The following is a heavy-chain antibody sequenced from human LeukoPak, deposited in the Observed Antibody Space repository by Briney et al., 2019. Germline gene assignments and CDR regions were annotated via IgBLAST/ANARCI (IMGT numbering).Heavy chain of an antibody. V-gene: IGHV3-30-3*01. CDR3: ARVAYDSSGSVDY. Sequence: GRSLRLPCAASGFTFSSYAMHWVRQAPGKGLEWVAVISYDGSNKYYADSVKGRFTISRDNSKNTLYLQMNSLRAEDTAVYYCARVAYDSSGSVDYWGQGTLVTVSS. J-gene: IGHJ4*02. D-gene: IGHD3-22*01. CDR2: ISYDGSNK. CDR1: GFTFSSYA.